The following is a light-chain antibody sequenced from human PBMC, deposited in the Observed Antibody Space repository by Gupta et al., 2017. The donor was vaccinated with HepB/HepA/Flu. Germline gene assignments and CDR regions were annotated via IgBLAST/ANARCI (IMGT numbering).Light chain of an antibody. CDR2: RNN. J-gene: IGLJ2*01. Sequence: VLTQPPSAAGTPGQRVTFSCSGSSSSFGGNYVYWYQQLPGTAPKLLIYRNNQRPSGVPDRFSGSKSGTSASLAISGLRSEDEADYYCAAWDDSLSAVVFGGGTKLTV. CDR3: AAWDDSLSAVV. CDR1: SSSFGGNY. V-gene: IGLV1-47*01.